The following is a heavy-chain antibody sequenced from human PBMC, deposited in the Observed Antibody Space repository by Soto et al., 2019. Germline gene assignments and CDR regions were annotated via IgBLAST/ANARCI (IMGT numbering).Heavy chain of an antibody. Sequence: ASVKVSCKASGYTFTSYYMHWVRQAPGQGLEWMGIINPSGGSTSYAQKFQGRVTMTRDTSTSTVYMELSSLRSEDTAVYYRARSICSGGSCYSEYFDYWGQGTLVTVSS. D-gene: IGHD2-15*01. CDR3: ARSICSGGSCYSEYFDY. V-gene: IGHV1-46*01. CDR2: INPSGGST. CDR1: GYTFTSYY. J-gene: IGHJ4*02.